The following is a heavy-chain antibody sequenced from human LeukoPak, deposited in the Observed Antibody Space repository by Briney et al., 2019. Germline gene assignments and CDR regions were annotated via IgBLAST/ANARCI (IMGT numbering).Heavy chain of an antibody. Sequence: SETLSLTCTVSGGSISSYYWSWIRQPPGKGLEWIGYIYYSGSTNYNPSLKSRVTISVDTSKNQFSLKLSSVTAADTAVYYWARHYGGGAFDIWGQGTMVTVSS. CDR1: GGSISSYY. CDR3: ARHYGGGAFDI. V-gene: IGHV4-59*01. CDR2: IYYSGST. J-gene: IGHJ3*02. D-gene: IGHD4-23*01.